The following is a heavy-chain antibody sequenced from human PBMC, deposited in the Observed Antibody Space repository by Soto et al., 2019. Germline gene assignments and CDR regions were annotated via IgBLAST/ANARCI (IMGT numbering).Heavy chain of an antibody. CDR2: ISAYNGNT. J-gene: IGHJ3*02. Sequence: ASVKVSCKVSGYTFTSYGISWVRQAPGQGLEWMGWISAYNGNTNYAQKLQGRVTMTTDTSTSTAYMELRSLRSDDTAVYYCARMFNGPITHAFDIWGQGTMVTVSS. V-gene: IGHV1-18*01. D-gene: IGHD2-8*01. CDR1: GYTFTSYG. CDR3: ARMFNGPITHAFDI.